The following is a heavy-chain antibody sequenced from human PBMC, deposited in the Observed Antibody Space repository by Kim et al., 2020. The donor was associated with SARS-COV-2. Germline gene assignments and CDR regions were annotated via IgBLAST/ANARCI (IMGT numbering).Heavy chain of an antibody. CDR3: ARGRYFDWLFHQSPHYFDY. V-gene: IGHV4-34*01. CDR1: GDPVNGYY. CDR2: INYDRST. D-gene: IGHD3-9*01. Sequence: SETLSLTCAVYGDPVNGYYWSWIRQPPGKGLEWIGEINYDRSTNYKPSLKSRVTMSLDSSKSQFSLRLTSLTAADTAVYYCARGRYFDWLFHQSPHYFDYWGRGNLVTVPS. J-gene: IGHJ4*02.